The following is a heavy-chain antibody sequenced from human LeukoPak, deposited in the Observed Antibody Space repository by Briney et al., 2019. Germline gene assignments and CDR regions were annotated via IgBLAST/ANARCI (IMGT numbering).Heavy chain of an antibody. CDR1: GGSISSGDYY. CDR2: IYYSGST. Sequence: PSETLSLTCTVSGGSISSGDYYWSWIRQPPGKGLEWIGYIYYSGSTYYNPSLKSRVTISVDTSKNQFSLKLSSVTAADTAVYYCASGTKGSWGYSDYWGQGTLVTVSS. J-gene: IGHJ4*02. D-gene: IGHD2-2*01. CDR3: ASGTKGSWGYSDY. V-gene: IGHV4-30-4*08.